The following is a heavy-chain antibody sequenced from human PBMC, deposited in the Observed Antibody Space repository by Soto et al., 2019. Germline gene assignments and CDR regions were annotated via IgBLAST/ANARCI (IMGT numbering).Heavy chain of an antibody. D-gene: IGHD1-1*01. CDR3: ARTHDLAVQYCCFCDIGV. CDR2: INGGNGNT. Sequence: QVQLVQSGAEVKKPGASVKVSCKASGYTFTSYAMHWVRQAPGQRLEWMGWINGGNGNTKYSQKYQGSVNITRDTSASTAYMEVSSLRSEDTAVYYCARTHDLAVQYCCFCDIGVWGKGTTVHVSS. J-gene: IGHJ6*04. CDR1: GYTFTSYA. V-gene: IGHV1-3*01.